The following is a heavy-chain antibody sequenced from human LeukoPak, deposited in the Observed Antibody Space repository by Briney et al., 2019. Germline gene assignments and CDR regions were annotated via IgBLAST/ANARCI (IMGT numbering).Heavy chain of an antibody. D-gene: IGHD3-22*01. Sequence: SVKVSCKASGGTFSSYAISWVRQAPGQGLEWMGGIIPIFGTANYAQKFQGRVTITTDESTSTAYMELSSLRSEDTAVYYCASSGPTYYYDSSGYYYSDYWGQGTLVTVSS. CDR3: ASSGPTYYYDSSGYYYSDY. CDR2: IIPIFGTA. V-gene: IGHV1-69*05. J-gene: IGHJ4*02. CDR1: GGTFSSYA.